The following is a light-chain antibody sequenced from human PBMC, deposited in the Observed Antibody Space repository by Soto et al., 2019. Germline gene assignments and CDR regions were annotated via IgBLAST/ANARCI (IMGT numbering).Light chain of an antibody. Sequence: EIVLTQSTANLSLSPGERATLSCRASQSVVSYLAWYHQKPGKAPRLLIYDASNRATGIPARFSGSGSGTDFTRNISSLEPEDLEVYDGQQRIKWITFGQGTRMEMK. J-gene: IGKJ5*01. CDR2: DAS. CDR3: QQRIKWIT. V-gene: IGKV3-11*01. CDR1: QSVVSY.